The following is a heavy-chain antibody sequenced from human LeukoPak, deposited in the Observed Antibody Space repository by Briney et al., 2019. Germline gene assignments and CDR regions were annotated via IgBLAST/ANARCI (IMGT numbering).Heavy chain of an antibody. Sequence: ASVTVSCKASGYTFTSYYIHWVRQAPGQRLEWMGIINPSGGSTSYARKFQGRVTMTRDTSTSTVYMELSSLRSEDTAVYYCARGRREKSSTSCFDYWGQGTLVTVSS. J-gene: IGHJ4*02. CDR3: ARGRREKSSTSCFDY. V-gene: IGHV1-46*01. CDR1: GYTFTSYY. D-gene: IGHD2-2*01. CDR2: INPSGGST.